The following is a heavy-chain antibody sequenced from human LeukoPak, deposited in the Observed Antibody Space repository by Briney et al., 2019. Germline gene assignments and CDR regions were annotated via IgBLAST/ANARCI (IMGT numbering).Heavy chain of an antibody. D-gene: IGHD1-1*01. Sequence: PGGSLRLSCAASGFTFSHYWMTWVRQAPGKGLEWVAQINQDGSEEYYMDSVKARFTISRDNAKNSVFLQMNSLRAEDTAVYYCARDGSTGDYWGQGTLVTVSS. CDR3: ARDGSTGDY. CDR1: GFTFSHYW. V-gene: IGHV3-7*03. CDR2: INQDGSEE. J-gene: IGHJ4*02.